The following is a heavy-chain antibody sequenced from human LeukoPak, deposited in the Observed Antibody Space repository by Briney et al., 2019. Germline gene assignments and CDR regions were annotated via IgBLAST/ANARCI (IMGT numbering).Heavy chain of an antibody. V-gene: IGHV3-7*01. Sequence: PGGSLRLSCAASGFTFSSYWMTWVRQAPGKGLEWVANIKQDGSETYYVDSVKGRSTISRDNAKNSLYLQMNSLRAEDTAVYYCAKDRGIAAAGTDYWGQGTLVTVSS. D-gene: IGHD6-13*01. CDR3: AKDRGIAAAGTDY. J-gene: IGHJ4*02. CDR1: GFTFSSYW. CDR2: IKQDGSET.